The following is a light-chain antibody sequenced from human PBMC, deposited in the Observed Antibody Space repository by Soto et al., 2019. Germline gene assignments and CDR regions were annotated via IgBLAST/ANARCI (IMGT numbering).Light chain of an antibody. CDR2: AGS. J-gene: IGKJ4*01. Sequence: DIRLTQSPSSLAAYVRERVTSSCRTNQSIIFWLNWYQQKPGKAPKILIYAGSTLQSGVPSRFIVSGLVTDFTLTIRSLQPDDFATHYCQQSYRAPLTYAGGTKVDI. CDR3: QQSYRAPLT. CDR1: QSIIFW. V-gene: IGKV1-39*01.